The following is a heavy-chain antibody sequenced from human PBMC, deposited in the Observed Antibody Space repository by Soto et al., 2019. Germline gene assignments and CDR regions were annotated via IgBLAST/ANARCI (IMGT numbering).Heavy chain of an antibody. CDR2: IHSDGSST. CDR3: ARGDRVAFDL. V-gene: IGHV3-74*01. Sequence: EVQLVESGGGLVRPGGSLRLSCAASGFTFSYYWMHWVRQAPGKGLVWVSRIHSDGSSTTYADFVKGRFIISRDNARNTVDLQMNSVRVEDTAGYYCARGDRVAFDLWGQGTVVTVSS. CDR1: GFTFSYYW. J-gene: IGHJ3*01.